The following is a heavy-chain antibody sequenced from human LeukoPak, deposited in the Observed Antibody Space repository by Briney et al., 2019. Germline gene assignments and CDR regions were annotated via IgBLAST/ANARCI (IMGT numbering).Heavy chain of an antibody. CDR3: ARSGPSPRKLDY. J-gene: IGHJ4*02. Sequence: SETLSLTCTVSGGSISSYYWTWIRQSPGKGLEWIGFFHHSGSTNYNPPLKSRVTISVDTSKNQFSLKLSSVTAADTAVYYCARSGPSPRKLDYWGQGTLVTVSS. V-gene: IGHV4-59*01. CDR1: GGSISSYY. CDR2: FHHSGST. D-gene: IGHD5-12*01.